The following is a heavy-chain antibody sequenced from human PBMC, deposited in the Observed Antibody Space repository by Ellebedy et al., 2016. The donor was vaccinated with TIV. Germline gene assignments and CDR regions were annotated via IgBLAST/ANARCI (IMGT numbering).Heavy chain of an antibody. CDR1: GESFSGYL. CDR2: INHSGST. Sequence: SETLSLTCAVYGESFSGYLWSWVRQPPGKGLEWIGEINHSGSTNNNPSLKSRLTISVDPSKKQFSLKLNSVTAADTAVYYCARHGDQLYFDYWGQGTLVTVST. D-gene: IGHD4-17*01. V-gene: IGHV4-34*01. J-gene: IGHJ4*02. CDR3: ARHGDQLYFDY.